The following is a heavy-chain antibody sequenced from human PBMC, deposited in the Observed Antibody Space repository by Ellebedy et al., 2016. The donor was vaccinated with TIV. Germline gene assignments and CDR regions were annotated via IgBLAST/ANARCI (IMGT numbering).Heavy chain of an antibody. CDR1: GYTFTSYY. V-gene: IGHV1-46*01. CDR3: ARDASYDFWSGPNHYFDC. Sequence: ASVKVSCXASGYTFTSYYMHWVRQAPGQGLEWMGIINPSGGSTSYAQKFQGRVTMTRDTSPSTVYMELSSLRSEDTAVYYCARDASYDFWSGPNHYFDCWGQGTLVTVSS. J-gene: IGHJ4*02. D-gene: IGHD3-3*01. CDR2: INPSGGST.